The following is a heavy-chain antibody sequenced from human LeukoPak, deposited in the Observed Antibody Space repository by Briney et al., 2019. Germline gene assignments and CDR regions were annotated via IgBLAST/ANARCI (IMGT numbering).Heavy chain of an antibody. V-gene: IGHV1-18*01. CDR2: ISAHNGDT. CDR3: ASGESTSFSYYYYYMDV. D-gene: IGHD7-27*01. Sequence: GASVKVSCKTSGYPFSRYLISWVRQAPGQGLEWMGWISAHNGDTKYAQRVQDRLTMTTDTSTSTAYMELRSLRSEDTAVYYCASGESTSFSYYYYYMDVWGKGTTVTVSS. CDR1: GYPFSRYL. J-gene: IGHJ6*03.